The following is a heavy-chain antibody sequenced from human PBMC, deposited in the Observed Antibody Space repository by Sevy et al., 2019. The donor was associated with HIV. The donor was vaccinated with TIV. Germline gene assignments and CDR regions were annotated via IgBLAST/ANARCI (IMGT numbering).Heavy chain of an antibody. CDR3: ARDGGYDSSGYYPFHS. CDR1: GFSFSTHA. Sequence: GESLKISCEASGFSFSTHAMHWVRQAPGKGLEWVAVMSYDGSSQYYADSVRGRFTISRDNSKNTLFLQMNSLRPEDTALYYCARDGGYDSSGYYPFHSWGQGTQVTVSS. J-gene: IGHJ4*02. D-gene: IGHD3-22*01. CDR2: MSYDGSSQ. V-gene: IGHV3-30*04.